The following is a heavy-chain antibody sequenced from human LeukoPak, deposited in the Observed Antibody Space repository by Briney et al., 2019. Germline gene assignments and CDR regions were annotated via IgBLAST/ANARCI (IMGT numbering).Heavy chain of an antibody. D-gene: IGHD6-13*01. CDR1: GFTVSSNY. CDR3: TTSSEPGIAAAGYYYYMDV. Sequence: GSLRLSCAASGFTVSSNYMSWVRQAPGEGLEWVSRIKSKTDGGTTDYAAPVKGRFTISRDDSKNTLYLQMNSLKTEDTAVYYCTTSSEPGIAAAGYYYYMDVWGKGTTVTISS. J-gene: IGHJ6*03. CDR2: IKSKTDGGTT. V-gene: IGHV3-15*01.